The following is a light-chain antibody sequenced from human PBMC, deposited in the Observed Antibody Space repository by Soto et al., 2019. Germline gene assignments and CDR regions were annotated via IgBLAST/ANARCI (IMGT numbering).Light chain of an antibody. CDR1: QSVSSN. V-gene: IGKV3-15*01. Sequence: EIVMTQSPATLSVSPGGRATLSCRASQSVSSNLAWYQQKPGQAPRLLIYGAFTRATGIPARFSGSGSGTEFTLTINSLQSEDFAVYYCQQYNNWPPYTFGQGTKVDIK. CDR3: QQYNNWPPYT. CDR2: GAF. J-gene: IGKJ2*01.